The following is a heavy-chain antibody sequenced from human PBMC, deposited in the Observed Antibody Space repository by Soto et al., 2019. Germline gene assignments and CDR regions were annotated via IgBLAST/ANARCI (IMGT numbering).Heavy chain of an antibody. CDR3: ARAWAYCSSTSCLTYYYYMDV. CDR1: GGSISSYY. Sequence: SETLSLTCTVSGGSISSYYWSWIRQPPGKGLEWIGYIYYSGSTNYNPSLKSRVTISVDTSKNQFSLKLSSVTAADTAVYYCARAWAYCSSTSCLTYYYYMDVWGKGTTVTVSS. D-gene: IGHD2-2*01. J-gene: IGHJ6*03. V-gene: IGHV4-59*08. CDR2: IYYSGST.